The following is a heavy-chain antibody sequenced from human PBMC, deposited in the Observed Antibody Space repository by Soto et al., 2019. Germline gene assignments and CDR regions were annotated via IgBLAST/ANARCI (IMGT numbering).Heavy chain of an antibody. V-gene: IGHV1-18*01. J-gene: IGHJ5*02. CDR1: GYNFSTYG. D-gene: IGHD1-26*01. Sequence: QVQLVQYGAEVKKPGASVKVSCKASGYNFSTYGISWVRQAPGQGLEWVGWIRLDNGNTKYARKFQDRVTMAIDTSTATAYMELRSLRSDDTAVYYCARENKWELSHWFDPWGQGTLVTVSS. CDR2: IRLDNGNT. CDR3: ARENKWELSHWFDP.